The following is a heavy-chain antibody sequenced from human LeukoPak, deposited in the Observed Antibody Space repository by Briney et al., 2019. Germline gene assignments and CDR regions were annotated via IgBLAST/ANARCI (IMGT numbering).Heavy chain of an antibody. CDR2: IYNTGSA. D-gene: IGHD6-13*01. J-gene: IGHJ6*03. Sequence: PSETLSLTCNVSGASISSHYWNWIRQPAGKGLEWIGRIYNTGSANYNPSLKSRVTMSLDTSRNQISLKLTSVTAADTAVYYCARVKDSSSWYYYYYYMDVWGKGTTVTVSS. CDR1: GASISSHY. V-gene: IGHV4-4*07. CDR3: ARVKDSSSWYYYYYYMDV.